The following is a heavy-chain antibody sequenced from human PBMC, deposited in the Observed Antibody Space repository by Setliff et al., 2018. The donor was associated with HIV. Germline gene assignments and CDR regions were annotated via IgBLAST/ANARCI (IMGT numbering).Heavy chain of an antibody. CDR1: GGSISSSNW. CDR3: ARDSSSWYGADWFDP. CDR2: IYHSGSA. D-gene: IGHD6-13*01. V-gene: IGHV4-4*02. Sequence: SETLSLTCAVSGGSISSSNWWTWVRQPPGKGLEWVGEIYHSGSANYNPSLKSRVTILVDTSKNQFSLKLSSVTAADTAVYYCARDSSSWYGADWFDPWGQGTLVTVSS. J-gene: IGHJ5*02.